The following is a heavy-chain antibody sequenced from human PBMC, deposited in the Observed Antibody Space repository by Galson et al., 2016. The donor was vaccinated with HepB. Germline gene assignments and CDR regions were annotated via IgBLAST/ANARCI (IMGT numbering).Heavy chain of an antibody. CDR2: IYYSGST. CDR3: ARLCISTSCYDGGFDY. V-gene: IGHV4-59*01. J-gene: IGHJ4*02. Sequence: IRQPPGKGLEWIGYIYYSGSTNYNPSLKSRVTIAVDTSKNQFSLKLSSVTAADTAVYYCARLCISTSCYDGGFDYWGQGTLVTVSS. D-gene: IGHD2-2*01.